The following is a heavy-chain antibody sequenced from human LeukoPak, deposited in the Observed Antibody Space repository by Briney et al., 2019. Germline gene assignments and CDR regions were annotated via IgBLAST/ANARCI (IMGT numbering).Heavy chain of an antibody. CDR1: VYTFTSNY. D-gene: IGHD2-8*02. J-gene: IGHJ4*02. Sequence: GASVKVSCKASVYTFTSNYMHWVRQAPGQGLEWMGVINPSGDSTNYAQKFQGRLTMTRDTSTSTDYMELSSLRSEDTAVYYCARDRSSGNCWWCDYWGQGTLVTVSS. V-gene: IGHV1-46*01. CDR3: ARDRSSGNCWWCDY. CDR2: INPSGDST.